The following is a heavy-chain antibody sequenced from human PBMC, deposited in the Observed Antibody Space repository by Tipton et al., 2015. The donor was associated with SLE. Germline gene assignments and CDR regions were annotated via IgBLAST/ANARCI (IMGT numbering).Heavy chain of an antibody. CDR2: IYYSGST. J-gene: IGHJ3*02. CDR3: ARSLFYYDSSGYFENHDAFDI. V-gene: IGHV4-59*01. Sequence: TLSLTCTVSGGSISSYYWSWIRQPPGKGLEWIGYIYYSGSTNYNPSLKSRVTISVDTYKNQFSLKLSSVTAADTAVYYCARSLFYYDSSGYFENHDAFDIWGQGTMVTVSS. D-gene: IGHD3-22*01. CDR1: GGSISSYY.